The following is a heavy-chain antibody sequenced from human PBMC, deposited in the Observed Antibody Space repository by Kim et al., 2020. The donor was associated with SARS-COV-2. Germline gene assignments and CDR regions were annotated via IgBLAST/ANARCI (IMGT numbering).Heavy chain of an antibody. CDR2: MNPNSGNT. V-gene: IGHV1-8*01. D-gene: IGHD6-19*01. CDR1: GYTFTSYD. J-gene: IGHJ5*02. CDR3: ARGVTSGPGDWFDP. Sequence: ASVKVSCKASGYTFTSYDINWVRQATGQGLEWMGWMNPNSGNTGYAQKFQGRVTMTRNTSISTAYMELSSLRSEDTAVYYCARGVTSGPGDWFDPWGQGTLVTVSS.